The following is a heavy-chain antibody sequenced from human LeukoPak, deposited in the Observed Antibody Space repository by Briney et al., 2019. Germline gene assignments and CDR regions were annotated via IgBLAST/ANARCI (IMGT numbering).Heavy chain of an antibody. CDR2: ISGSGGST. CDR3: AKGKQQLVRNWFDP. Sequence: GGSLRLSCAASGFTFSSYAMSWVRQAPGKRLEWVSAISGSGGSTYYADSVKGRFTISRDNSKNTLYLQMNSLRAEDTAVYYCAKGKQQLVRNWFDPWGQGTLVTVSS. CDR1: GFTFSSYA. V-gene: IGHV3-23*01. J-gene: IGHJ5*02. D-gene: IGHD6-13*01.